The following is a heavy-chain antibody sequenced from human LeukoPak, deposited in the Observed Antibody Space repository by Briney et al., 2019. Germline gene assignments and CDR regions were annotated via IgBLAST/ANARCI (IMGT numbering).Heavy chain of an antibody. J-gene: IGHJ4*02. Sequence: PSETLSLTCTVSGGSISSSSYYWGWIRQPPGKGLEWIGEIYHSGSTNYNPSLKSRVTISVDKSKNQFSLKMTSVTAADTAVYYCARDLSPSSGWYVPIYWGQGTLVTVSS. V-gene: IGHV4-39*07. CDR2: IYHSGST. CDR3: ARDLSPSSGWYVPIY. CDR1: GGSISSSSYY. D-gene: IGHD6-19*01.